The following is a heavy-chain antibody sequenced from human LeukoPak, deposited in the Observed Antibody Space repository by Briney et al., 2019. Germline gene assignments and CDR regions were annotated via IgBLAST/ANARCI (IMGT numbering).Heavy chain of an antibody. CDR3: AADKGIAADAFDI. D-gene: IGHD6-13*01. Sequence: GASVKVSCKASGFTFTSSAMQWVRQARGQRLEWIGWIVVGSGNTNYAQKFQERVTITRDMSTSTAYMELSSLGSEDTAVYYCAADKGIAADAFDIWGQGTMVTVSS. CDR2: IVVGSGNT. J-gene: IGHJ3*02. CDR1: GFTFTSSA. V-gene: IGHV1-58*02.